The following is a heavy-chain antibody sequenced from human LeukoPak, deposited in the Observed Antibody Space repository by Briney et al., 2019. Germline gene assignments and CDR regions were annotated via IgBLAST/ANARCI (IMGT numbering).Heavy chain of an antibody. V-gene: IGHV3-23*01. CDR1: GFTFSSYS. CDR2: INGSGGRT. J-gene: IGHJ4*02. CDR3: AKDPFFDY. Sequence: GGSLRLSCAASGFTFSSYSMNWVRQAPGKGLEWVSGINGSGGRTFYAVSVKGRFTISRDNSKNTLYLQMNSLRAEDTAIYYCAKDPFFDYWGQGTLVTVSS.